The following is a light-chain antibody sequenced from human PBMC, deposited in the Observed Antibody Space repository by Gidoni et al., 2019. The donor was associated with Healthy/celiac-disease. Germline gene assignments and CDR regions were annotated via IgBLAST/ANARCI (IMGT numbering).Light chain of an antibody. J-gene: IGKJ4*01. CDR3: QQYNSYWT. CDR2: KAS. CDR1: QSISSW. V-gene: IGKV1-5*03. Sequence: DIQMTQSPSTLSASVGDRVTITCRASQSISSWLAWYQPKPGKAPKLLIYKASSLESGVPSRFSGSGSGTEFTLTISSLQPDDFATYYCQQYNSYWTFGGGTKVEIK.